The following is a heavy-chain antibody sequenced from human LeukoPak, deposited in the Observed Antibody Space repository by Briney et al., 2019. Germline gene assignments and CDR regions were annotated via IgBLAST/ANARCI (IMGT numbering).Heavy chain of an antibody. D-gene: IGHD1-26*01. CDR3: ARPVSIVGATTAADY. Sequence: ASVKVSCMASGYTFTSYYMHWVRQAPGQGLEWMGIINPSGGSTSYAQKFQGRVTMTRDTSTSTVYMELSSLRSEDRAVYYCARPVSIVGATTAADYWGQGTLVTVSS. CDR2: INPSGGST. V-gene: IGHV1-46*01. CDR1: GYTFTSYY. J-gene: IGHJ4*02.